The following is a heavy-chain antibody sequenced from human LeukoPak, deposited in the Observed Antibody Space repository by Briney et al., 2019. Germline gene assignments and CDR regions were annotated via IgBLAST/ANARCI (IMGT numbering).Heavy chain of an antibody. CDR1: GGSISSGSYY. D-gene: IGHD3-10*01. CDR2: IYTSGST. J-gene: IGHJ5*02. CDR3: ARGRLLWLGELWNNWFDP. Sequence: SETLSLTCTVSGGSISSGSYYWSWIRQPAGKGLEWIGRIYTSGSTNYNPSLKSRVTISVDTSKNQFSLKLSSVTAADTAVYYCARGRLLWLGELWNNWFDPWGQGTLVTVSS. V-gene: IGHV4-61*02.